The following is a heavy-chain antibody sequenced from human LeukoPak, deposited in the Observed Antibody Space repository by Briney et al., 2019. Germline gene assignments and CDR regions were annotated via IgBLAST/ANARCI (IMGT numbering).Heavy chain of an antibody. CDR2: ISSSSSYI. V-gene: IGHV3-21*01. D-gene: IGHD4-23*01. CDR3: AISTTVVPFDY. Sequence: SGGSLRLSCAASGFTFSSYTMNWVRQAPGKGLEWVSSISSSSSYIYYADSVKGRFTISRDNAKNSLYLQMNSLRAADTAVYYCAISTTVVPFDYWGQGALFTVSS. CDR1: GFTFSSYT. J-gene: IGHJ4*02.